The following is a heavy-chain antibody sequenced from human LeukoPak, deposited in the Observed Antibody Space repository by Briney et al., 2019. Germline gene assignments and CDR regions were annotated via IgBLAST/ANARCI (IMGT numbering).Heavy chain of an antibody. J-gene: IGHJ4*02. CDR3: AGSFGRNYFDY. V-gene: IGHV4-59*12. CDR2: IYYSGST. D-gene: IGHD1-26*01. CDR1: GGSISSYY. Sequence: SETLSLTCTVSGGSISSYYWSWIRQHPGKGLEWIGYIYYSGSTNYNPSLKSRVTISVDTSKNQFSLKLSSVTAADTAVYYCAGSFGRNYFDYWGQGTLVTVSS.